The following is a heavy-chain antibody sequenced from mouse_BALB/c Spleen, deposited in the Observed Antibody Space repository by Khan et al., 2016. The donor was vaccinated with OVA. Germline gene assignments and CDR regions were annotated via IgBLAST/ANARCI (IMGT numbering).Heavy chain of an antibody. CDR3: AIYASSPYYAMDY. CDR1: GYTFTNYV. D-gene: IGHD1-1*01. Sequence: VQLQQSGPELVKPGASVKMSCKASGYTFTNYVMHWVKQKPGQGIEWIGYSNPYNDGPIYNEKFRGKDTLTSDNSSSTAYMEFSSLTSGGSAVYYCAIYASSPYYAMDYWGQGTSVTVSS. J-gene: IGHJ4*01. V-gene: IGHV1S136*01. CDR2: SNPYNDGP.